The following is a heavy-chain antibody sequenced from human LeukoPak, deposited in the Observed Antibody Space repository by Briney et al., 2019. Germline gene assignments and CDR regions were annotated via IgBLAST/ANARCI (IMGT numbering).Heavy chain of an antibody. Sequence: GGSLRLSCAASGFTFSSYEMNWVRQAPGKGLEWVSYISSSGSTIYYADSVKGRFTISRDNSKNTLYLQMNSLRAEDTAVYYCAKDRARLLWFGATYYYYYYMDVWGKGTTVTISS. J-gene: IGHJ6*03. CDR2: ISSSGSTI. V-gene: IGHV3-48*03. D-gene: IGHD3-10*01. CDR3: AKDRARLLWFGATYYYYYYMDV. CDR1: GFTFSSYE.